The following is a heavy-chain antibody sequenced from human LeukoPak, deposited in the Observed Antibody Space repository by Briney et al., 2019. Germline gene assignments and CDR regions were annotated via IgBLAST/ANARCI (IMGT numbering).Heavy chain of an antibody. Sequence: SETLFLTCAVYGGSFSGYYWSRIRQPPGKGLEWIGEINHSGSTNYNPSLKSRVTISVDTSKNQFSLKLSSVTAADTAVYYCARAGIAVAGPFHYWGQGTLVTVSS. J-gene: IGHJ4*02. D-gene: IGHD6-19*01. V-gene: IGHV4-34*01. CDR3: ARAGIAVAGPFHY. CDR1: GGSFSGYY. CDR2: INHSGST.